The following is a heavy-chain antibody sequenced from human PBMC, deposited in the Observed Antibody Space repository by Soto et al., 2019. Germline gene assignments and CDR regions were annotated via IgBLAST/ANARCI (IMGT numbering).Heavy chain of an antibody. Sequence: SETLSLTCTVSGGSISSGGYYWSWIRQHPGKGLEWIGYIYYSGSTYYNPSLKSRVTISVDTSKNQFSLKLSSVTAADTAVYYCARQVGAAGKHYYYGMDVWGQATTVTVSS. D-gene: IGHD1-26*01. CDR2: IYYSGST. J-gene: IGHJ6*02. CDR3: ARQVGAAGKHYYYGMDV. CDR1: GGSISSGGYY. V-gene: IGHV4-31*03.